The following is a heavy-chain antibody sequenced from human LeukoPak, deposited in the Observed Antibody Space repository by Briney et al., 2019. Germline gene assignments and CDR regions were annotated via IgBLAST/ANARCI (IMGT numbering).Heavy chain of an antibody. CDR3: ARGPPLFDP. Sequence: GGSLRLSCAVSGFTFSDYYTSWVRQAPGKGLEWVSYISSSGSMLHYADSVEGRFTISRDNAKNSLYLQMNSLRAEDTAVYYCARGPPLFDPWGQGTLVAVSS. J-gene: IGHJ5*02. V-gene: IGHV3-11*04. CDR1: GFTFSDYY. CDR2: ISSSGSML.